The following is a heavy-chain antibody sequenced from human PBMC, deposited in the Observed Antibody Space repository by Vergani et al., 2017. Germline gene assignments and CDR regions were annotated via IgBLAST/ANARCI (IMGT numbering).Heavy chain of an antibody. D-gene: IGHD2-2*01. Sequence: QVQLVQSGAEVKKPGASVKVSCKASGYTFTIYSIGWVRQAPGQGLEWLGWISGYNDNTNYAQKLQGRVTMTTDTSTSKAYMELRNLRSYDTAVYYCARRVPFSAFEGQMLCYGLDVWGQG. J-gene: IGHJ6*02. V-gene: IGHV1-18*01. CDR1: GYTFTIYS. CDR3: ARRVPFSAFEGQMLCYGLDV. CDR2: ISGYNDNT.